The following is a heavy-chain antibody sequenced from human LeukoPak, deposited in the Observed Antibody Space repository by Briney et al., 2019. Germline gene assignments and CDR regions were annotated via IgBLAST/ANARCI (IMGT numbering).Heavy chain of an antibody. J-gene: IGHJ6*03. CDR2: IYPGDSDT. CDR3: ARHYGLEYSSSPYYYYYYMDV. D-gene: IGHD6-6*01. Sequence: LGESLKISCKGSGYSFTSYWIGWVRQMPGKGLEWMGIIYPGDSDTRYSPSFQGQVTISADKSISTAYLQWSSLKASDTAMYYCARHYGLEYSSSPYYYYYYMDVWGKGATVTVSS. V-gene: IGHV5-51*01. CDR1: GYSFTSYW.